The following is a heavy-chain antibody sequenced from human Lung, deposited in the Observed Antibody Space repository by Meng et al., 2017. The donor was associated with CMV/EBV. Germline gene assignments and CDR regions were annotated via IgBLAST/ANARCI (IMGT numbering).Heavy chain of an antibody. V-gene: IGHV4-59*12. CDR1: GGSISGYY. CDR3: ERDLSGDWFDP. Sequence: SETLSLTCSVSGGSISGYYWSWIRQPPGKGLEWIGYFYYGGSTNYNPSLKSRVTISVDTSKNQFSLKLRTVTAADTAVYYCERDLSGDWFDPWGQGTLVTVSS. J-gene: IGHJ5*02. D-gene: IGHD3-10*01. CDR2: FYYGGST.